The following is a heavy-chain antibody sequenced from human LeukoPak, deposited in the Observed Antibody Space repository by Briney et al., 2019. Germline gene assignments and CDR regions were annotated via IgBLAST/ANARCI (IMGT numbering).Heavy chain of an antibody. J-gene: IGHJ5*02. V-gene: IGHV3-53*01. CDR1: GFTVSSNY. CDR2: IYSGGST. Sequence: GGPLRLSCAASGFTVSSNYMSWVRQAPGKGLEWVSVIYSGGSTYYADSVKGRFTISRDNSKNTLYLQMNSLRAEDTAVYYCARDGSGYSYGSWGQGTLVTVSS. D-gene: IGHD5-18*01. CDR3: ARDGSGYSYGS.